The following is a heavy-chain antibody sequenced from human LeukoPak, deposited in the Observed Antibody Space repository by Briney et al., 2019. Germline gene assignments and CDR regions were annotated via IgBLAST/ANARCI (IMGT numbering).Heavy chain of an antibody. CDR2: ISGSGGST. Sequence: GGSLRLSCAASGFTFSSYAMNWVRQAPGKGLEWVSAISGSGGSTYYADSVKGRFTVSRDNAKNTLYLQMNSLRAEDTAVYYCARYGDGYKTYPYYFDYWGQGTLVTVSS. CDR3: ARYGDGYKTYPYYFDY. V-gene: IGHV3-23*01. D-gene: IGHD5-24*01. CDR1: GFTFSSYA. J-gene: IGHJ4*02.